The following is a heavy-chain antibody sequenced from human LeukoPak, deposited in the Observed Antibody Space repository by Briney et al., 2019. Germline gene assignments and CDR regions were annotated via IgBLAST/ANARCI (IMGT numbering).Heavy chain of an antibody. V-gene: IGHV3-48*04. CDR2: ISSVSSSI. J-gene: IGHJ4*02. D-gene: IGHD3-10*01. Sequence: GGSLRLSCAASGFTFSSYSMNWVRQAPGKGLEWVSYISSVSSSIYYADSVKGRFTISRDNAKNSLYLQMNSLRAEDTAVYYCASGVRGVYDFDYWGQGTLVTVSS. CDR3: ASGVRGVYDFDY. CDR1: GFTFSSYS.